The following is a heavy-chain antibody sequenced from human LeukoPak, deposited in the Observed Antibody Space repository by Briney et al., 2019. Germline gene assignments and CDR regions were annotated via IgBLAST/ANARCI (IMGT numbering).Heavy chain of an antibody. D-gene: IGHD1-26*01. CDR2: ISSSGSTM. V-gene: IGHV3-48*03. CDR3: ARARSGHWWGAFDI. Sequence: PRGSLRLSCAASGFTVSSFEMNWVRQAPGKGLQWVSYISSSGSTMQYADSVKGRFTITRDNAKNSLYLQMNSLIGEDTAVYYCARARSGHWWGAFDIWGQGTMVTVSS. CDR1: GFTVSSFE. J-gene: IGHJ3*02.